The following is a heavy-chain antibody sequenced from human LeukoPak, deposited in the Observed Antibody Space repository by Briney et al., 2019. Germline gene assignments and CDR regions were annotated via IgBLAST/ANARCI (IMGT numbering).Heavy chain of an antibody. V-gene: IGHV3-74*01. CDR1: GFIFSSHW. CDR2: IRRDGTT. Sequence: PGGSLRLSCAASGFIFSSHWMTWVRQAPGKGLVWVSLIRRDGTTSFAASVQGRFTISRNNARNTLYLQMNSLAAEDTAVYYCARDAGQATPFDYWGPGTLVTVSS. D-gene: IGHD2-15*01. J-gene: IGHJ4*02. CDR3: ARDAGQATPFDY.